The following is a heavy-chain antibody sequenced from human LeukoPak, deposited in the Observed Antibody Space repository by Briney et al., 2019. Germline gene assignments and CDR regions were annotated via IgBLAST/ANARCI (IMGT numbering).Heavy chain of an antibody. D-gene: IGHD2-21*01. CDR3: ARAIGVVDCGTQTCYPYHFDK. V-gene: IGHV3-66*01. CDR1: GFTFDDYA. CDR2: LSNTENS. J-gene: IGHJ4*02. Sequence: GGSLRLSCAASGFTFDDYAMHWVRQAPGKGLEWVSLLSNTENSFYADSVKGRFTLSRDISNNTLYLHMHSLRGEDTAVYFCARAIGVVDCGTQTCYPYHFDKWGRGTLVTVSS.